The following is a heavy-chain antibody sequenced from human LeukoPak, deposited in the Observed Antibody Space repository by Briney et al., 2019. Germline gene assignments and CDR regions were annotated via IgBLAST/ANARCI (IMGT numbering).Heavy chain of an antibody. D-gene: IGHD3/OR15-3a*01. V-gene: IGHV4-39*01. CDR2: IYYSGNT. Sequence: SETLSLTCTVSGDSISSSNSYWGWIRQPPGKGLEWIGSIYYSGNTYYNASLKSQVSISIDTSKNQFSLKLTSVTAADTAVYYCARQTGSGLFILPGGQGTLVTVSS. J-gene: IGHJ4*02. CDR3: ARQTGSGLFILP. CDR1: GDSISSSNSY.